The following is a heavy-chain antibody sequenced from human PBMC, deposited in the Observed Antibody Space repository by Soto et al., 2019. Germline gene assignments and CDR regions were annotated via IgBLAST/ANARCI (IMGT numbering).Heavy chain of an antibody. D-gene: IGHD2-15*01. CDR2: ISGSGGST. Sequence: GGSLRLSCAASGFTFSSYAMSWVRQAPGKGLEWVSAISGSGGSTYYADSVKGRFTISRDNSKNTLYLQMNSLRAEDTAVYYCAKHTHDGSYHYYYGMDVWGQGTTVTVSS. CDR3: AKHTHDGSYHYYYGMDV. V-gene: IGHV3-23*01. J-gene: IGHJ6*02. CDR1: GFTFSSYA.